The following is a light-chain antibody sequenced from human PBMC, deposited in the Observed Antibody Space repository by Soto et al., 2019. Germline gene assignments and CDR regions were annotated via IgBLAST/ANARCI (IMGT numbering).Light chain of an antibody. CDR3: SSCAGSNNPDV. Sequence: QSVLTQPPSASGSPGQSVTISCTGTSSDVGGCKFVSWYQQYPGKAPKLIIYEVSKRTSGVPDRFSGFKSGNTASLTVSGLQAEDEADYYCSSCAGSNNPDVFGTGTKLTVL. J-gene: IGLJ1*01. V-gene: IGLV2-8*01. CDR2: EVS. CDR1: SSDVGGCKF.